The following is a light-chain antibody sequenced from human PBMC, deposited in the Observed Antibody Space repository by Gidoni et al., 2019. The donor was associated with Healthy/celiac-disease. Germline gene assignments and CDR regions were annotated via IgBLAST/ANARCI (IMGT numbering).Light chain of an antibody. CDR2: EGS. J-gene: IGLJ1*01. CDR3: CSYAGSSTYV. CDR1: RSDVGSYNL. V-gene: IGLV2-23*01. Sequence: QSALTQPASVSGSPGPSITISCTGTRSDVGSYNLVSWYQQHPGKAPKLMIYEGSKRPSGVSNRCSGSKSGNTASLTISGLQAEDEADYYCCSYAGSSTYVFGTGTKVTVL.